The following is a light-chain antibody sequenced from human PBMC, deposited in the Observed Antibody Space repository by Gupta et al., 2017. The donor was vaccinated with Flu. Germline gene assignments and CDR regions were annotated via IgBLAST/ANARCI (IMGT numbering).Light chain of an antibody. V-gene: IGKV1-39*01. J-gene: IGKJ2*01. Sequence: DIQMTQSPSSLSASVGDRVTITCRASQSISSYLNWYQQKPGKAPKLLIYAASSLQSGVPSRFIGSGYGTDFTLTISSRQPEDFAPYYCQQSDSTLMHTFGQGTRLEIK. CDR2: AAS. CDR3: QQSDSTLMHT. CDR1: QSISSY.